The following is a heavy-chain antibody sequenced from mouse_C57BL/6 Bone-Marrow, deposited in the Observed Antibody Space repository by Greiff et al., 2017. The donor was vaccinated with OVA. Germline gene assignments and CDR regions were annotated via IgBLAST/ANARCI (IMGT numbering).Heavy chain of an antibody. CDR2: IYPGSGST. J-gene: IGHJ3*01. D-gene: IGHD2-12*01. Sequence: QVQLQQPGAELVKPGASVKMSCKASGYTFTSYWITWVKQRPGQGLEWIGDIYPGSGSTNYNEKFKSKATLTVDTSSSTAYMQLSSLTSEDSAVYYCARGSNDVAWFAYWGQGTLVTVSA. CDR1: GYTFTSYW. V-gene: IGHV1-55*01. CDR3: ARGSNDVAWFAY.